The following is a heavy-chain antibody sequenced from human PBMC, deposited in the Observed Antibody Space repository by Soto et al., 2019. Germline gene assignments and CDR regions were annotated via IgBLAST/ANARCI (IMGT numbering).Heavy chain of an antibody. CDR2: IIPILGIA. D-gene: IGHD1-1*01. J-gene: IGHJ4*02. CDR3: AREVGGTGTFDY. V-gene: IGHV1-69*08. Sequence: QVQLVQSGAEVKKPGSSVKVSCKASGGTFSSYTISWVRQAPGQGLEWMGRIIPILGIANYAQKFQGRVTITADKSTSTAYMELSSLRSEDTAVYYCAREVGGTGTFDYLGQGTLVTVSS. CDR1: GGTFSSYT.